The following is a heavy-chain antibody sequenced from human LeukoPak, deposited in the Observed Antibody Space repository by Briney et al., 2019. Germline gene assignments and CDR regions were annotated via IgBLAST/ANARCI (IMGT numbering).Heavy chain of an antibody. V-gene: IGHV4-59*01. J-gene: IGHJ4*02. Sequence: SETLSLTCTVSGGSIGSYYWSWIRQPPGKGLEWVGYIYYSGSTNYNPSLKSRVTISVDTSKNQFSLKLSSVTAADTAVYYCARASAHSSSFDYWGQGTLVTVSS. CDR1: GGSIGSYY. CDR3: ARASAHSSSFDY. CDR2: IYYSGST. D-gene: IGHD6-19*01.